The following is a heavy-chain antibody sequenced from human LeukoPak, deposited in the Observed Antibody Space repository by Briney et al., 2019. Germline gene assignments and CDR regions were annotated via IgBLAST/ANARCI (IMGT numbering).Heavy chain of an antibody. J-gene: IGHJ4*02. CDR3: TREQQLVPYDY. V-gene: IGHV3-49*03. D-gene: IGHD6-13*01. CDR1: GFTFGDYA. Sequence: GRSLRLSCTASGFTFGDYAMSWFRQAPGKGLEWVGFIRSKAYGGTTEYAASVKGRFTISRDDSKSIAYLQMNSLKTEDTAVYYCTREQQLVPYDYWGQGTLVTVSS. CDR2: IRSKAYGGTT.